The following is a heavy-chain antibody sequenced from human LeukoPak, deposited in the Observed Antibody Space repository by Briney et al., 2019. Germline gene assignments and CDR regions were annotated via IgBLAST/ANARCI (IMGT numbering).Heavy chain of an antibody. D-gene: IGHD3-10*01. CDR3: ARDAFYSSGTYFDY. Sequence: PGRSLRLSCAASGFTFSGSAIHWVRQAPGKGLEWVSVISRDGSGTYYADSVKGRFTISRDNSKNPVYLQMNSLEPDDTAVYYCARDAFYSSGTYFDYWGQGTLVTVSS. V-gene: IGHV3-30*04. CDR1: GFTFSGSA. J-gene: IGHJ4*02. CDR2: ISRDGSGT.